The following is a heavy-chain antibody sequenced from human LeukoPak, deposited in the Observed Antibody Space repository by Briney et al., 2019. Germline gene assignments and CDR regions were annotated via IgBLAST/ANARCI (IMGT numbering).Heavy chain of an antibody. Sequence: GGSLRLSCAASGFTFSSYSMNWVRQAPGKGLEWVSYISHSVSTIYYADSVKGRFTISRDNAKNSLYLQMNSLRAEDTAVYYCARIMEYYYYYMDVWGKGTTVTVSS. CDR1: GFTFSSYS. CDR3: ARIMEYYYYYMDV. J-gene: IGHJ6*03. D-gene: IGHD3-16*01. CDR2: ISHSVSTI. V-gene: IGHV3-48*04.